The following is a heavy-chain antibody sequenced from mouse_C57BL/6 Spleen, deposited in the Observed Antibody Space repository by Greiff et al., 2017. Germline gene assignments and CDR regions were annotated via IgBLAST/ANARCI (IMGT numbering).Heavy chain of an antibody. CDR2: IWSGGST. J-gene: IGHJ4*01. CDR3: AKPYSNYVRYAMDY. CDR1: GFSLTSYG. V-gene: IGHV2-4*01. D-gene: IGHD2-5*01. Sequence: VMLVESGPGLVQPSQSLSITCTVSGFSLTSYGVHWVRQPPGKGLEWLGVIWSGGSTDYNAAFISRLSISKDNSKSQVFFKMNSLQADDTAIYYCAKPYSNYVRYAMDYWGQGTSVTVSS.